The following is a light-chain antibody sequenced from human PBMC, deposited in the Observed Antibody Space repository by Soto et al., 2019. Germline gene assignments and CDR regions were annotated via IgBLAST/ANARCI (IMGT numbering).Light chain of an antibody. J-gene: IGKJ1*01. V-gene: IGKV1-6*01. CDR3: LQDYNYAWT. Sequence: AIQMTQSPSSLSASVGDRVTITCRASQGIRNDLGWYQQKPGKSPKLLIYAASSLQSGFPSRFSGSGSGTDFPLTISSLQPEDFATYYCLQDYNYAWTFGQGTKVEIK. CDR2: AAS. CDR1: QGIRND.